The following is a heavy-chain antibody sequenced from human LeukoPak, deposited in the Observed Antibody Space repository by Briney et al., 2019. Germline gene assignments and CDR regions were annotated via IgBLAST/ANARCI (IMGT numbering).Heavy chain of an antibody. Sequence: SETLSLTCAVYGGSFSGYYWSWIRQPPGKGLEWIGEINHSGSTNYNPSLKSRVTISVDTSKNQFSLKLSSVTAADTAVYYCARHHRRYCSGGSCSFFDYWGQGTLVTVSS. CDR2: INHSGST. J-gene: IGHJ4*02. V-gene: IGHV4-34*01. D-gene: IGHD2-15*01. CDR1: GGSFSGYY. CDR3: ARHHRRYCSGGSCSFFDY.